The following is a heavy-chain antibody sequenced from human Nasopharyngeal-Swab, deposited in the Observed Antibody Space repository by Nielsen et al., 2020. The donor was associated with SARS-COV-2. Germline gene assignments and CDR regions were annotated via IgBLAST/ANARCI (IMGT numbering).Heavy chain of an antibody. CDR2: INHSGST. D-gene: IGHD4-17*01. CDR3: ARASTVTTFFDL. J-gene: IGHJ2*01. Sequence: SETLSLTCAVYGGSFSGYYWSWICQPPGKGLEWIGEINHSGSTNYNPSLKSRVTISVDTSKNQFSLKLNSVTAADTAVYYCARASTVTTFFDLWGRGTLVTVSS. CDR1: GGSFSGYY. V-gene: IGHV4-34*01.